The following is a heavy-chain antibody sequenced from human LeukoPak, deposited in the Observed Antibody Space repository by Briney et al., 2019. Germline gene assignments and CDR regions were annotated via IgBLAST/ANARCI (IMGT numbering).Heavy chain of an antibody. J-gene: IGHJ5*02. CDR3: ARNWELRWFDP. V-gene: IGHV4-38-2*02. CDR1: GYSISSGYY. D-gene: IGHD1-26*01. CDR2: IYHSGST. Sequence: SETLSLTCTVSGYSISSGYYWGWIRQPPGKGLEWIGSIYHSGSTYYNPSLKSRVTISVDTSKNQFSLKLSSVTAADTAVYYCARNWELRWFDPWGQETLVTVSS.